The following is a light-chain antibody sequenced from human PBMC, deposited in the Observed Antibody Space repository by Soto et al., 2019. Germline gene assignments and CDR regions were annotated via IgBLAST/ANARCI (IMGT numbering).Light chain of an antibody. Sequence: EIVLTQSPGTLSLSPGERATLSCRASQSVSSNYLAWYQQKPGQAPRLLIYGASSRATGIPDRFSGSGSGTDFTLTISRLEPEDFAVYYCQQYGSSPPYTFGQGTK. CDR1: QSVSSNY. V-gene: IGKV3-20*01. CDR2: GAS. J-gene: IGKJ2*01. CDR3: QQYGSSPPYT.